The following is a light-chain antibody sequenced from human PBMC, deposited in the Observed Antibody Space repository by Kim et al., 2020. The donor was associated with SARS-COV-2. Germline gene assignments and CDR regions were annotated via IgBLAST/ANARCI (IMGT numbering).Light chain of an antibody. CDR3: QQYSSYSYT. CDR1: QSISDW. Sequence: DIQMTQSHSTLSASIGDRVTITCRASQSISDWLDWYQQEPGKAPKLLIYKASTLESGVPLRFSGSASGTEFTLTLSSLQPDDFATYYCQQYSSYSYTFGQGTKLEI. J-gene: IGKJ2*01. CDR2: KAS. V-gene: IGKV1-5*03.